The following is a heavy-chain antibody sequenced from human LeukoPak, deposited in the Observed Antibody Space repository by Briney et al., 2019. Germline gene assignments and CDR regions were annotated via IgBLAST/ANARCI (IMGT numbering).Heavy chain of an antibody. CDR3: ARDAGYGYWVVDY. D-gene: IGHD5-24*01. CDR2: ISGSGGST. Sequence: GGSLRLSCAASVFTFSSYAMSWVRQPPGRGLEWVSAISGSGGSTYYADSVKGRYTIFRDNSKNTLYLKMNNLRAEDTAVYDCARDAGYGYWVVDYWGQGTLVTVSA. J-gene: IGHJ4*02. CDR1: VFTFSSYA. V-gene: IGHV3-23*01.